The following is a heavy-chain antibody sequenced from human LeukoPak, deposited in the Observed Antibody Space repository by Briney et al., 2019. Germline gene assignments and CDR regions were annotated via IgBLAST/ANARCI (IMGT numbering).Heavy chain of an antibody. CDR2: IWYDGSNK. CDR1: GFTFSSYS. V-gene: IGHV3-33*08. Sequence: GGSLRLSCVASGFTFSSYSMNWVRQAPGKGLEWVAVIWYDGSNKYYADSVKGRFTNSRDNSKNTLYLQMNSLRAEDTAVYYCARANTYDSNYYYGMDVWGQGTTVTVSS. CDR3: ARANTYDSNYYYGMDV. J-gene: IGHJ6*02. D-gene: IGHD5-12*01.